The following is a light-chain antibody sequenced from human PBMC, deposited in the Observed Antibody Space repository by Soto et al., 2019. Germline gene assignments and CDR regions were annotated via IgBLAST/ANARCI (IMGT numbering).Light chain of an antibody. CDR3: QQYDYSRT. CDR2: DVS. V-gene: IGKV1-5*01. J-gene: IGKJ1*01. CDR1: QSVSSW. Sequence: DIQLTQSPSTLSASVGDRVTITCRASQSVSSWLAWYQQKPGKAPKLLIFDVSNLESGVPSRFSGSGSGTEFTLTINSLHFDDFATYYCQQYDYSRTVGQGTKLEIK.